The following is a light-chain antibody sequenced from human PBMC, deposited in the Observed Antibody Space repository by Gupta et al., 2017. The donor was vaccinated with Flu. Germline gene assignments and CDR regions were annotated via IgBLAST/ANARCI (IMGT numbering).Light chain of an antibody. CDR2: ENS. CDR3: GTWDSSLSAWV. Sequence: QSVLTQPPSVSAAPGQKVTISCSGSSSNIENNYVSWYQQLPGTAPKLLIYENSKRPSGIPDRFSGSKSDTSATLGSTGLQTGDEADYYCGTWDSSLSAWVFGGGTKLTVL. V-gene: IGLV1-51*01. CDR1: SSNIENNY. J-gene: IGLJ3*02.